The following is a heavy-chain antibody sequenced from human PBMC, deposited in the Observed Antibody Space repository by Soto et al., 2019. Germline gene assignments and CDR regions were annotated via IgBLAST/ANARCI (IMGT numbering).Heavy chain of an antibody. CDR2: INPSGGGT. CDR3: ARTRSYYSLYPDV. J-gene: IGHJ6*03. CDR1: GYTFTSYY. Sequence: ASVKVSCKASGYTFTSYYMHWVRQAPGQGLERMGIINPSGGGTSYAQKFQGGVTMTSDTSTSTVYMALSSLGSEDTAVYYCARTRSYYSLYPDVSGKGTTVTVS. V-gene: IGHV1-46*03.